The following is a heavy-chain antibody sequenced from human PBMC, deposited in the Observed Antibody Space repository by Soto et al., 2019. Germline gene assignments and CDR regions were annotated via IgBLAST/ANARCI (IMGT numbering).Heavy chain of an antibody. CDR3: ATSNYGERG. J-gene: IGHJ4*02. CDR1: GFTLSNFG. D-gene: IGHD4-17*01. CDR2: VSGNGGST. V-gene: IGHV3-23*01. Sequence: EGQVLESGGGLVQPGGSLRLTCVASGFTLSNFGMSWVRQAPGKGLEWVSFVSGNGGSTYYIDSVKGRFTISRDSSTNTVRLQMKSLRAEDTAVYYCATSNYGERGWGQGALVTVSS.